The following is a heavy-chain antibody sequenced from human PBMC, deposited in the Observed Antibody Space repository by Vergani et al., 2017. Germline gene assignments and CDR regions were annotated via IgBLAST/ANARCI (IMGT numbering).Heavy chain of an antibody. D-gene: IGHD3-9*01. CDR1: GGSFNTYY. J-gene: IGHJ6*02. Sequence: QVHLQQRGPGLVKPSETLSLTCTVSGGSFNTYYWSWIRQSPGKGLEWIGYIYSTGSTNYNPSLNSRVTMSVDTSKNQFSLKLRSVTAADTAVYFCARVMYRDEASTGYRLEGMDIWGQGTTVTISS. CDR2: IYSTGST. V-gene: IGHV4-59*13. CDR3: ARVMYRDEASTGYRLEGMDI.